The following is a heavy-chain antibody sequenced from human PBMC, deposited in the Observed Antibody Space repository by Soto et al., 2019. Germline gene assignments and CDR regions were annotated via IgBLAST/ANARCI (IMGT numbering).Heavy chain of an antibody. Sequence: ASVKVSCKASGYTFTSYGISWVRQAPGQGLEWMGWISAYNGNTNYAQKLQGRVTMTTDTSTSTAYMELRSLRSDDTAVYYCARSGPLSVAAAGATDNWFDPWGQGTLVTSPQ. CDR2: ISAYNGNT. J-gene: IGHJ5*02. D-gene: IGHD6-13*01. V-gene: IGHV1-18*01. CDR1: GYTFTSYG. CDR3: ARSGPLSVAAAGATDNWFDP.